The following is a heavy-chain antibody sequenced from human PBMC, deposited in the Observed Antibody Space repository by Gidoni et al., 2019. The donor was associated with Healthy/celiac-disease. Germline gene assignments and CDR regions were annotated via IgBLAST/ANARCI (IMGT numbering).Heavy chain of an antibody. CDR3: AKTPCPGYGDYVWDAFDI. Sequence: FTFGSYAISWVRQAPGKGLEWVSAISGSGGSTYSADSVKGRFTITRDNSKNTLYLQKNSLRAEDTAVDYWAKTPCPGYGDYVWDAFDIWGQGTMVTVSS. CDR1: FTFGSYA. V-gene: IGHV3-23*01. D-gene: IGHD4-17*01. CDR2: ISGSGGST. J-gene: IGHJ3*02.